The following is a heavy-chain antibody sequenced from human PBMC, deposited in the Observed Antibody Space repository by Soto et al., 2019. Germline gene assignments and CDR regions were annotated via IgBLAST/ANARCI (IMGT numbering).Heavy chain of an antibody. CDR1: GFTFSSYG. J-gene: IGHJ6*01. Sequence: GGSLRLSCAASGFTFSSYGMHWVRQAPGKGLEWVAVIWYDGSNKYYADSVKGRFTISRDNSKNTLYLQMNSLRAEDTAVYYCARDGDSNYDIVYGMDVWGQGTTVTVSS. D-gene: IGHD3-9*01. CDR2: IWYDGSNK. CDR3: ARDGDSNYDIVYGMDV. V-gene: IGHV3-33*01.